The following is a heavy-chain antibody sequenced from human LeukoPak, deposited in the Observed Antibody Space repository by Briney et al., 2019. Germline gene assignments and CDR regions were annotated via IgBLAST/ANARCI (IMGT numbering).Heavy chain of an antibody. V-gene: IGHV1-2*02. CDR1: GYTFTANC. Sequence: ASVKVSCKASGYTFTANCLHWVRQAPGQGLEWMGWIDPNSGATNHAQMFQGRVTMTRDTSIITAYMELSRLRSDDTAVYYCASGSGLYSPDYWGQGTLVTVSS. CDR3: ASGSGLYSPDY. CDR2: IDPNSGAT. J-gene: IGHJ4*02. D-gene: IGHD3-3*01.